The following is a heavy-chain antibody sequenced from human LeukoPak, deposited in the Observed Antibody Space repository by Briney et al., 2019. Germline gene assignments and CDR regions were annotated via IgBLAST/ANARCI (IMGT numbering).Heavy chain of an antibody. J-gene: IGHJ4*01. Sequence: GGSLRLSCAASGVTFSSYAMSWVRQAPGKGLEWVATISGSGVMTYYADSVKGRFTVSGDTSKNTIYLQMHSLTAADTAVYYCAKDRSIGTYYTFDHWGQGTLVTVSS. CDR3: AKDRSIGTYYTFDH. D-gene: IGHD1-26*01. CDR1: GVTFSSYA. CDR2: ISGSGVMT. V-gene: IGHV3-23*01.